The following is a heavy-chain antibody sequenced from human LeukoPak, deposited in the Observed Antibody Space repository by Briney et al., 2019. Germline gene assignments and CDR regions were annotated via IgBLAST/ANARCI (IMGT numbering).Heavy chain of an antibody. CDR1: GFTFDDYA. CDR3: AKDSSSWLEYYFDY. Sequence: GGSLRLSCAASGFTFDDYAMHWVRQAPGKGLEWDSGISWNSGSIGYADSVKGRFTISRDNAKNSLYLQMNSLRAEDMALYYCAKDSSSWLEYYFDYWGQGTLVTVSS. J-gene: IGHJ4*02. V-gene: IGHV3-9*03. D-gene: IGHD6-13*01. CDR2: ISWNSGSI.